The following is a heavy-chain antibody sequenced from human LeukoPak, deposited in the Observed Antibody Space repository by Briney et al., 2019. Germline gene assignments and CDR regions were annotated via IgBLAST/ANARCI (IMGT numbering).Heavy chain of an antibody. D-gene: IGHD1-26*01. CDR1: VGSISSYY. CDR2: IYYGGST. Sequence: PPETLSLTCTVSVGSISSYYWSWIRHPPGEGLEWSGCIYYGGSTNYNPSLKSRVTMSVDTSKDPFFLEVTSVTAADTAVYYCARGGRYAWFDPWGQGTLVTVSS. CDR3: ARGGRYAWFDP. V-gene: IGHV4-59*01. J-gene: IGHJ5*02.